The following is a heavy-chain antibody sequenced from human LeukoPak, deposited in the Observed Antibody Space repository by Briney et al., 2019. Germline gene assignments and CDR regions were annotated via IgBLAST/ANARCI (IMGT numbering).Heavy chain of an antibody. CDR3: ARDGSFWRGYPYYFDY. D-gene: IGHD3-3*01. J-gene: IGHJ4*02. V-gene: IGHV3-21*01. CDR1: GFTFSSYS. CDR2: ISSSSIYI. Sequence: GGSLRLSCAASGFTFSSYSMNWVRQAPGKGLEWVSFISSSSIYIYYADSVKGRFTISSDNAKNSLYLQMNSLRAEDTAVYYCARDGSFWRGYPYYFDYWGQGTLVTASS.